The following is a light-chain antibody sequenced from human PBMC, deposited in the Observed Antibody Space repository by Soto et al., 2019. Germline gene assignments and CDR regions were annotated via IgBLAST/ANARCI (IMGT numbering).Light chain of an antibody. Sequence: QSALTQPPSVSGSPGQSVTISFTVTSSDVGSYNRVSWYQQPPGTAPKLMIYEVSNRPSGVPDRFSGSKSGNTASLTISGLQAEDEADYYCSSYTSSRTYVFGTGTTITVL. CDR3: SSYTSSRTYV. CDR1: SSDVGSYNR. J-gene: IGLJ1*01. CDR2: EVS. V-gene: IGLV2-18*02.